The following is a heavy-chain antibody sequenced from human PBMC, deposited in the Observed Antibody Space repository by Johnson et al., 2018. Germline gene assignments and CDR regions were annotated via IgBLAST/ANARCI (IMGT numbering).Heavy chain of an antibody. J-gene: IGHJ6*02. V-gene: IGHV1-69*01. CDR1: GGTFSSYA. D-gene: IGHD6-6*01. CDR3: ARHSSASRYYYYYGMDG. CDR2: IIPIFGTA. Sequence: QVQLVQSGSEVKKPGSSVKVSCKASGGTFSSYAISWVRQAPGQGLEWMGGIIPIFGTANYAQKFQGRVTITADESTGTAYMGLSSLRSEDKAVYYCARHSSASRYYYYYGMDGWGQGTTVTVSS.